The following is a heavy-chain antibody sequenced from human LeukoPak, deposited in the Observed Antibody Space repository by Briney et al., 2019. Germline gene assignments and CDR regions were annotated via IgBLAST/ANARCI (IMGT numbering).Heavy chain of an antibody. V-gene: IGHV3-23*01. CDR3: AKDAGYSSSYSFDY. D-gene: IGHD6-6*01. J-gene: IGHJ4*02. CDR2: ISGSGGST. Sequence: GGSLRLSCVASGLTVSSNYVSWVRQAPGKGLEWVSGISGSGGSTYYADSVKGRFTISRDNSKNTLYLQMNSLRAEDTAVYYCAKDAGYSSSYSFDYWGQGTLVTVSS. CDR1: GLTVSSNY.